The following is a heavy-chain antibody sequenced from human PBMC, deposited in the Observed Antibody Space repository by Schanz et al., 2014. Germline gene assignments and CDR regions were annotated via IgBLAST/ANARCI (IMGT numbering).Heavy chain of an antibody. CDR1: GFVFRTFA. J-gene: IGHJ4*02. CDR3: AGGPSPIQGVPMDF. V-gene: IGHV3-23*01. D-gene: IGHD3-10*01. CDR2: ITGSGSKT. Sequence: EVQLLESGGTVVQPGGSLRVSCAASGFVFRTFAMYWVRQAPGKGLEWVSAITGSGSKTYYADSVKGRFTIARDNSKDTLYLQMSGLTPEDTAVDYWAGGPSPIQGVPMDFWGQGTLVTVSS.